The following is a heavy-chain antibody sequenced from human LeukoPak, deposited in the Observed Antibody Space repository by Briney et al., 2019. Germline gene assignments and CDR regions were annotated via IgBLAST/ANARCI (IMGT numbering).Heavy chain of an antibody. CDR2: IYYSGST. J-gene: IGHJ3*02. CDR1: GGSISSGGYS. D-gene: IGHD1-14*01. V-gene: IGHV4-30-4*07. Sequence: SETLSLTCAVSGGSISSGGYSWSWIRQPPGKGLEWIGYIYYSGSTYYNPSFKSRVTISVDTSKNQFSLKLSSVTAADTAVYYCVRRHDAFDIWGQGTVVTVSS. CDR3: VRRHDAFDI.